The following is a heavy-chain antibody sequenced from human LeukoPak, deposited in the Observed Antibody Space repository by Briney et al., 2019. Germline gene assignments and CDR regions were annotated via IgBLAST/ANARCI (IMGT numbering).Heavy chain of an antibody. CDR2: IYYSGST. CDR1: GGSISSYY. CDR3: ARVQDYGVDFDL. V-gene: IGHV4-59*01. D-gene: IGHD4-17*01. J-gene: IGHJ2*01. Sequence: SSETLSLTCTVSGGSISSYYWSWIRQPPGKGLERIGYIYYSGSTNYNPSLKSRVTISVDTSKNQFSLKLSSVTAADTAVYYCARVQDYGVDFDLWGRGTLVTVSS.